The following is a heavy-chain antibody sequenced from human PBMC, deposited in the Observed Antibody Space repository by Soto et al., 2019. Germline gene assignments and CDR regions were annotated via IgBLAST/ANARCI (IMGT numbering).Heavy chain of an antibody. CDR2: IWYDGSNK. Sequence: QVQLVESGGGVVQPGRSLRLSCAASGFTFSSYGMHWVRQAPGKGLEWVAVIWYDGSNKYYADSVNGRFNISRDNSKKTLYIQMNSLRAEDTAVYYCARDDIVVVPAASNNWFDPWGQGTLVTVSS. D-gene: IGHD2-2*01. CDR1: GFTFSSYG. J-gene: IGHJ5*02. V-gene: IGHV3-33*01. CDR3: ARDDIVVVPAASNNWFDP.